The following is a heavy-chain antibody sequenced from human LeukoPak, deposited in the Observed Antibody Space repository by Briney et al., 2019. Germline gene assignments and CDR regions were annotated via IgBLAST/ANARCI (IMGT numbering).Heavy chain of an antibody. J-gene: IGHJ4*02. V-gene: IGHV3-30*03. CDR2: ISYDGSNK. D-gene: IGHD4-17*01. Sequence: PGGSLRLSCAASGFTFSSYGMHWVRQAPGKGLEWVAVISYDGSNKYYADSVKGRFTISRDNSKNTLYLQMNSLRAEDTAVYYCAMRYGDYVVNWGQGTLVPVSS. CDR1: GFTFSSYG. CDR3: AMRYGDYVVN.